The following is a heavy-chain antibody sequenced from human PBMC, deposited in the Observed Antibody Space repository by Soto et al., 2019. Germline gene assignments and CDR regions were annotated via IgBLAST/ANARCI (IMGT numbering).Heavy chain of an antibody. CDR3: ARYYSKSTYYYGMDV. CDR1: GFPYSTYT. D-gene: IGHD4-4*01. V-gene: IGHV3-48*02. Sequence: GGSLRLSCAASGFPYSTYTMHWVRQAPGKGLEWVSYICSSSSNKYYADSVKGRFTISRDNAKNSLYLQMNSLRDEDTAVYYCARYYSKSTYYYGMDVWGQGTTVTVSS. J-gene: IGHJ6*02. CDR2: ICSSSSNK.